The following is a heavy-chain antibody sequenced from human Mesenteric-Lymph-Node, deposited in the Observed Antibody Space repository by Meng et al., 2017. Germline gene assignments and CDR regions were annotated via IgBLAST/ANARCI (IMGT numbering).Heavy chain of an antibody. CDR1: GGSFSGYY. D-gene: IGHD6-13*01. CDR3: ASRIAANDY. Sequence: QVRLEEWGTGLLKPSETLSLTCAVYGGSFSGYYWSWIRQPPGKGLEWIGEINHSGSTNYNPSLKSRVTISVDKSKNQFSLKLSSVTAADTAVYYCASRIAANDYWGQGTLVTVSS. V-gene: IGHV4-34*01. J-gene: IGHJ4*02. CDR2: INHSGST.